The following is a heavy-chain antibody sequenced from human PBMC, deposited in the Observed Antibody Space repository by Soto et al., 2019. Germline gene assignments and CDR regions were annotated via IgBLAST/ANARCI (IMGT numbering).Heavy chain of an antibody. CDR2: ISGSGGST. D-gene: IGHD3-9*01. CDR3: AKLATYYDILTGYSPLYYYYYMDV. Sequence: GGSLRLSCAASGFTFSSYAISWVRQAPGKGLEWVSAISGSGGSTYYADSVKGRFTISRDNSKNTLYLQMNSLRAEDTAVYYCAKLATYYDILTGYSPLYYYYYMDVWGKGTTVTVSS. V-gene: IGHV3-23*01. CDR1: GFTFSSYA. J-gene: IGHJ6*03.